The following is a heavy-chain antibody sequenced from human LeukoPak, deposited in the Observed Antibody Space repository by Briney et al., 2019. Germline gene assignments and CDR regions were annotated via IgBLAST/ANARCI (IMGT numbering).Heavy chain of an antibody. J-gene: IGHJ4*02. CDR2: ISAFRGDT. Sequence: ASVTVSCKASGYTFTSYGISWVRQAPGQGLEWMGRISAFRGDTNYAQKLQGRVTMTTDTSTSTAYMELRSLRSDDTAVYYCARDNVYYFDYWGQGTLVTASS. CDR3: ARDNVYYFDY. CDR1: GYTFTSYG. V-gene: IGHV1-18*01.